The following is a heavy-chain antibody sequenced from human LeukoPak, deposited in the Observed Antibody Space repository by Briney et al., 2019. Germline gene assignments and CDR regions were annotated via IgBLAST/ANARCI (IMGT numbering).Heavy chain of an antibody. V-gene: IGHV1-69*06. Sequence: ASVKVSCKASGGTFSSYAISWVRQAPGQGLEWMGGIIPIFGTANYAQKFQGRVTITADKSTSTAYMELSSLRSEDTAVYYCGAHSHYNWFDPWGQGTLVTVSS. D-gene: IGHD4/OR15-4a*01. CDR2: IIPIFGTA. CDR1: GGTFSSYA. CDR3: GAHSHYNWFDP. J-gene: IGHJ5*02.